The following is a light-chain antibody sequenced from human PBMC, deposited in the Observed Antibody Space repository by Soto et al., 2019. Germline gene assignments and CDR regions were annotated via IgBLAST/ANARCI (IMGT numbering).Light chain of an antibody. J-gene: IGLJ1*01. CDR2: EVS. V-gene: IGLV2-14*01. Sequence: QSVLTQPASVSGSPGQSITISCTGNSSDVGGYNYVSWYQQHPGKAPKLMIYEVSNRPSGVSNRFSGSKSGNTASLTISGLQAEDEADYYCSSWGIFGPGIKVNVL. CDR1: SSDVGGYNY. CDR3: SSWGI.